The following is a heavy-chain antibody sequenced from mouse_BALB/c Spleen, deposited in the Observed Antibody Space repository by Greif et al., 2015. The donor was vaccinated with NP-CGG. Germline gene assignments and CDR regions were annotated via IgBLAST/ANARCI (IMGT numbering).Heavy chain of an antibody. V-gene: IGHV14-1*02. CDR3: ASYGDYAMDY. Sequence: VQLQQSGAELVRPGALVKLSCKASGFNIKDYYMHWVKQRPEQGLEWIGWIDPENGNTIYDPKFQGKASITADTSSNTAYLQLSSLTSEDTAVYYCASYGDYAMDYWGLGTSVTVSS. CDR2: IDPENGNT. CDR1: GFNIKDYY. D-gene: IGHD1-1*01. J-gene: IGHJ4*01.